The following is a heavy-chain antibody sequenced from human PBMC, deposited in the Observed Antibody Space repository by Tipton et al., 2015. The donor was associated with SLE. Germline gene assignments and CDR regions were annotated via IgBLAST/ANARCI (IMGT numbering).Heavy chain of an antibody. D-gene: IGHD3-3*01. Sequence: SLRLSCAASGFTFSSYWMSWVRQAPGKGLEWVANIKQDGSEKYYVDSVKGRFTISRDNAKNSLYLQMNSLRAEDTAVYYCARSPVDYWNGYSAWGQGTLVAVSS. CDR1: GFTFSSYW. CDR3: ARSPVDYWNGYSA. J-gene: IGHJ4*02. CDR2: IKQDGSEK. V-gene: IGHV3-7*03.